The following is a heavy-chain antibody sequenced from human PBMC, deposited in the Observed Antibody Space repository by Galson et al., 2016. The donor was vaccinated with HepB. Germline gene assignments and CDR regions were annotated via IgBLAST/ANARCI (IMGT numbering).Heavy chain of an antibody. D-gene: IGHD3-3*01. V-gene: IGHV4-59*08. CDR2: IYFTGST. Sequence: SETLSLTCTVSGGSINYYYWSWVRQSPGKGLEWIGNIYFTGSTNYNPSLKSRVTISLDTSKNQFSLRLSSVTAADTAVYYCGRVTTRSDYYTAFLEYYYGMDVWGQGTTVTVSS. CDR1: GGSINYYY. J-gene: IGHJ6*02. CDR3: GRVTTRSDYYTAFLEYYYGMDV.